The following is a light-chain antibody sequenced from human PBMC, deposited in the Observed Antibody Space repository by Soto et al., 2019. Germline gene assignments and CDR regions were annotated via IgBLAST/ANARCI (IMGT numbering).Light chain of an antibody. J-gene: IGLJ2*01. Sequence: QSALTQPASVSGSPGQSITISCTGTSSDVGSYNLVSWYQQHPGKAPKLMIYEGSKRPSGVSNRFSGSKSGNTASLTISGFQAEDEADYYCCSYAGSSTFHVVFGGGTKVTVL. CDR2: EGS. CDR1: SSDVGSYNL. V-gene: IGLV2-23*03. CDR3: CSYAGSSTFHVV.